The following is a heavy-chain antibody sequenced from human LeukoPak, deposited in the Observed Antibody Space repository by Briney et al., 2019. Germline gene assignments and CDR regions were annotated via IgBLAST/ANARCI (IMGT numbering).Heavy chain of an antibody. J-gene: IGHJ6*02. Sequence: SGGSLRLSCAASGLTFSSYSMNWVRQAPGKGLEWVSSISSSSSYIYYADSVKGRFTISRDNAKNSLYLQMNSLRAEDTAVYYCAREPEQYQLLYYYYYGMDVWGQGTTVTVSS. CDR1: GLTFSSYS. V-gene: IGHV3-21*01. D-gene: IGHD2-2*01. CDR3: AREPEQYQLLYYYYYGMDV. CDR2: ISSSSSYI.